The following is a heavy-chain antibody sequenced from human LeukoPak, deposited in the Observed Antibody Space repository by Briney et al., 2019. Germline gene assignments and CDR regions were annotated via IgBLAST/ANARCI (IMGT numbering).Heavy chain of an antibody. V-gene: IGHV4-39*01. CDR2: IYYSGTT. J-gene: IGHJ5*02. CDR3: ARSLGANIWVGNWFDP. D-gene: IGHD3-10*01. CDR1: GGSISSPNHD. Sequence: PSETLSLTCSVSGGSISSPNHDWAWIRQPPGQGLEWIGSIYYSGTTYYNLSLKSRVTLSVDTSQNQFSLKLSSVTAADTAIYFCARSLGANIWVGNWFDPWGQGTLVTVSP.